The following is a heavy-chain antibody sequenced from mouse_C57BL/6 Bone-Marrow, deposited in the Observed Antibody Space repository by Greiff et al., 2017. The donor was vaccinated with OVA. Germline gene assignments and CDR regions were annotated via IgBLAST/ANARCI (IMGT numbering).Heavy chain of an antibody. V-gene: IGHV1-19*01. D-gene: IGHD2-3*01. CDR3: ARGGWSYYFDY. Sequence: VQLPQSGPVLVKPGASVKMSCKASGYTFTDYYMNWVKQSHGKSLEWIGVINPYNGGTSYNQKFKGKATLTVDKSSSTAYMELNSLTSEDSAVYYCARGGWSYYFDYWGQGTTLTVSS. J-gene: IGHJ2*01. CDR1: GYTFTDYY. CDR2: INPYNGGT.